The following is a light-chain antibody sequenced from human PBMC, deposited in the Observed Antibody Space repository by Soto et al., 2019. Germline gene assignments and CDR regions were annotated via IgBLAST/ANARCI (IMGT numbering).Light chain of an antibody. V-gene: IGKV2-28*01. J-gene: IGKJ4*01. Sequence: DIVMTQSPLSLPVTPGEPASISCRSSQSLLHSNGYNYLDWYLQKPGQSPQLLIYLCSNRASGVPDRFSGSGSSTDFTLKISRVEAEDVGVYYCMQALQTPLTFGGGTKVEIK. CDR3: MQALQTPLT. CDR1: QSLLHSNGYNY. CDR2: LCS.